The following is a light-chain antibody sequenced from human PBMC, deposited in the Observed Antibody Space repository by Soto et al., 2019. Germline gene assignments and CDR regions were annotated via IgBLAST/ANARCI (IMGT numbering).Light chain of an antibody. CDR3: QQYNQWLLT. Sequence: ETVMTQSPATLSVSPGERATLSCRAGQSVNSYLAWYQQKPGQAPRLLIRGASARATGIPARFSGSGSGTECTLTISSLQSEDFAVYYCQQYNQWLLTFGGGTKVEI. CDR1: QSVNSY. CDR2: GAS. V-gene: IGKV3-15*01. J-gene: IGKJ4*01.